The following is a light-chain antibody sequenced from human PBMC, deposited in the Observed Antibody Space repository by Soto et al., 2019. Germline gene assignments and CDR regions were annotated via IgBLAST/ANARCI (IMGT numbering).Light chain of an antibody. CDR1: SSNIGAGYD. V-gene: IGLV1-40*01. J-gene: IGLJ2*01. CDR3: QSYDSSLSDVV. CDR2: GNS. Sequence: QYVLTQPPSVSGAPGQRVTISCTGSSSNIGAGYDVHWYQQLPGTAPKLLIYGNSNRPSGVPDRFSGSKSGTSASLAITGLQAEDEADYSCQSYDSSLSDVVFGGGTKLTVL.